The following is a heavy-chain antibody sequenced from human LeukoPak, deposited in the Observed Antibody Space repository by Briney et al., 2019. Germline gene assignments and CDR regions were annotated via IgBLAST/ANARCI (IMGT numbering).Heavy chain of an antibody. CDR1: WFIVSDKY. CDR2: IYSGGGT. D-gene: IGHD5-18*01. J-gene: IGHJ4*02. V-gene: IGHV3-53*01. Sequence: GGSLRLSCAAAWFIVSDKYMSWVRQPPGKGLEWVSIIYSGGGTYYADSVKGRFTISRDNSKNTLYLQMNSLRAEDTAVYYCARGGHNYGSYDYWGQGTLVTVSS. CDR3: ARGGHNYGSYDY.